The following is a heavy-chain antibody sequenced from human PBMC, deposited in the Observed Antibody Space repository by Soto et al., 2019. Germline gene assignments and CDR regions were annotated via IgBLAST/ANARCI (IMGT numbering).Heavy chain of an antibody. CDR3: ARSYSASSWFDP. Sequence: ASVKVSCKASGYTFSSYIINWVRQVPGQGLEWMGWISTYNGNTNYAQKLQGRVTMTTDTSTSTAYMDLRSLRSDDTAIYYCARSYSASSWFDPWRQGTLVSVSS. V-gene: IGHV1-18*01. D-gene: IGHD6-6*01. J-gene: IGHJ5*02. CDR1: GYTFSSYI. CDR2: ISTYNGNT.